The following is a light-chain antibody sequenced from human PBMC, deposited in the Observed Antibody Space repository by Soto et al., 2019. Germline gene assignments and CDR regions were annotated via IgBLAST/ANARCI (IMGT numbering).Light chain of an antibody. CDR1: QSVSSY. CDR3: QQRSNWLN. V-gene: IGKV3-11*01. J-gene: IGKJ4*01. Sequence: EIVLTQSPATLSLSPGERATLSCSASQSVSSYVAWYPQKPGQPPRLLIYDASNRATGIPARFSGSGSGTDFTLTINSLEPEVFAIYYCQQRSNWLNFGGGNNVEIK. CDR2: DAS.